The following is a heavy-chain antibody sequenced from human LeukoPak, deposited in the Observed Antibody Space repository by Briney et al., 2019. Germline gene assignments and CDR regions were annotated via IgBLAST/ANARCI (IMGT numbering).Heavy chain of an antibody. CDR2: IGSSGTSI. V-gene: IGHV3-21*01. CDR1: GFTFSSYS. J-gene: IGHJ4*02. CDR3: AREGLTYSSSDS. D-gene: IGHD2-2*01. Sequence: SGGSLRLSCAASGFTFSSYSMNWVRQAPGKGLEWISSIGSSGTSIYYVDSVKGRFTISRDNTKNSLYLQMNSLSAEDTAVYYCAREGLTYSSSDSWGQGTLVTVSS.